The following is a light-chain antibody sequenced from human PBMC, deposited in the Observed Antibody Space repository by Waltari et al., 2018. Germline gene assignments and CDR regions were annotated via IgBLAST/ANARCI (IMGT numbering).Light chain of an antibody. Sequence: DIEMTQSRSSLSASVGDRVTITCRASPSVSNYLNWYQQKPGKAPKLLIFGASNLHSGVAAKFSGSGSGTDFTLTISSLQPEDSATYYCQQSYSAPYTFGQGTKLQIK. V-gene: IGKV1-39*01. CDR3: QQSYSAPYT. CDR1: PSVSNY. CDR2: GAS. J-gene: IGKJ2*01.